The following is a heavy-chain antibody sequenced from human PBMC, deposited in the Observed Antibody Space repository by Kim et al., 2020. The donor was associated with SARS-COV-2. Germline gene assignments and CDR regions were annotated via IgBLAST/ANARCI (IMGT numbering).Heavy chain of an antibody. CDR3: ATAAFTMIVVAPPPDY. Sequence: GGSLRLSCAASGFTFSSYAMSWVRQAPGKGLEWVSVIYSGGSSTYYADSVKGRFTISRDNSKNTLYLQMNSLRAEDTAVYYCATAAFTMIVVAPPPDYWGQGTLVTVSS. J-gene: IGHJ4*02. CDR2: IYSGGSST. CDR1: GFTFSSYA. D-gene: IGHD3-22*01. V-gene: IGHV3-23*03.